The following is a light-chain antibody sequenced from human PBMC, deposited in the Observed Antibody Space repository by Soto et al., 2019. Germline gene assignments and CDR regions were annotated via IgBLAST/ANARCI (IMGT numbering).Light chain of an antibody. CDR1: QSVSSSY. Sequence: IVFPQSTGMQCLSLGERPALSSKASQSVSSSYLAWYQQKPGQAPRLLIYDASNRATGIPARFSGSGSGTDFTLTISSLEPEDFAVYYCQQRRNWPPITFGQGTLLEIK. CDR3: QQRRNWPPIT. V-gene: IGKV3-11*01. J-gene: IGKJ5*01. CDR2: DAS.